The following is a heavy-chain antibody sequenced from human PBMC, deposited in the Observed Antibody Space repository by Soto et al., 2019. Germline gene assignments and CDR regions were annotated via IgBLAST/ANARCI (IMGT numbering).Heavy chain of an antibody. D-gene: IGHD3-3*01. CDR1: GYTFTSYG. Sequence: ASVKVSCKASGYTFTSYGISWVRQAPGQGLEWMGWISAYNGNTNYAQKLQGRVTMTTDTSTSTAYMELRSLRSDDTAVYYCAGEFRGITIFGVVSSYYMDVWGKGTTVTVSS. J-gene: IGHJ6*03. CDR3: AGEFRGITIFGVVSSYYMDV. CDR2: ISAYNGNT. V-gene: IGHV1-18*01.